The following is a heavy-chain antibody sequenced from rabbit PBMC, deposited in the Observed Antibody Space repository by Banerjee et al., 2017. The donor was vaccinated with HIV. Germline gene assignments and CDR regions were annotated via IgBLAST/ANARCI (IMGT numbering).Heavy chain of an antibody. J-gene: IGHJ6*01. CDR3: AKERYTGYAGYGPNL. D-gene: IGHD7-1*01. V-gene: IGHV1S40*01. Sequence: QSLEESGGDLVKPGASLTLTCTASGFSFSSSYYMCWVRQAPGKGLEWIGCIYTGSGSTYYASWAKGRFTISKTSSTTVTLQMTSLTAADTATYFCAKERYTGYAGYGPNLWGPGTLVTVS. CDR1: GFSFSSSYY. CDR2: IYTGSGST.